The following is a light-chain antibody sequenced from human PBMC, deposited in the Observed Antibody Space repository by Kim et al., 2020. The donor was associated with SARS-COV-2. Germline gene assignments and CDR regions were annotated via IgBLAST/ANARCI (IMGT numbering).Light chain of an antibody. CDR1: KLGDKY. CDR3: QTWYSSTAV. J-gene: IGLJ2*01. V-gene: IGLV3-1*01. CDR2: QDI. Sequence: SYELTQPPSVSVSPGQTASITRSGDKLGDKYVCWFQQKSGQSPVLVIYQDIKRPSGIPERFSGSNSGHTATLTISGTQAMDEADYYCQTWYSSTAVFGGG.